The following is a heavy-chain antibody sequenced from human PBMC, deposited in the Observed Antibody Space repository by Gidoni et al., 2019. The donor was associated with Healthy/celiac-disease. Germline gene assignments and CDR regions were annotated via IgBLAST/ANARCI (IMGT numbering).Heavy chain of an antibody. CDR1: GFSFSSSA. D-gene: IGHD3-22*01. Sequence: EVQLLESGGGLVQPGGSLRLSCAASGFSFSSSAMSWVRQAPGKGLEWVSAISGSGGRTYYADSVKGRFTISRDNSKNTLYLQMNSLRAEDTAVYYCAKAYYYDSSGYYNWGQGTLVTVSS. V-gene: IGHV3-23*01. J-gene: IGHJ4*02. CDR2: ISGSGGRT. CDR3: AKAYYYDSSGYYN.